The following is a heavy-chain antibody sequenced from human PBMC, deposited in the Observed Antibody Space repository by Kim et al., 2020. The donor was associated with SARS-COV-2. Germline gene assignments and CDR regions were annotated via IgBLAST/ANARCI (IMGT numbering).Heavy chain of an antibody. V-gene: IGHV4-39*01. D-gene: IGHD5-12*01. CDR2: IHYSGST. CDR1: SGSISSDAHN. CDR3: VGVAVVGWATNEY. J-gene: IGHJ4*02. Sequence: SETLSLTCTVSSGSISSDAHNWAWIRQPPGKGLEWIGSIHYSGSTSYNPSLERRVTTPIDTSKNQFSLKLTSVTAADTAVYYCVGVAVVGWATNEYWGQGSLVTVPS.